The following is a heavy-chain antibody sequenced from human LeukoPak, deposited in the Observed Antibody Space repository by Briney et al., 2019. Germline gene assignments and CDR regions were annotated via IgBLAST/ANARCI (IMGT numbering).Heavy chain of an antibody. V-gene: IGHV3-23*01. CDR2: ISRSGGST. J-gene: IGHJ4*02. CDR3: AKGSGWYV. Sequence: GGSLRLSCVASGFTFSDYAMSWVRQAPGKGLEWVSGISRSGGSTNYADSVKGRFTISRDNSKNMVHLQVSSLRAEDTAVYYCAKGSGWYVWGQGTLVTVSS. D-gene: IGHD6-19*01. CDR1: GFTFSDYA.